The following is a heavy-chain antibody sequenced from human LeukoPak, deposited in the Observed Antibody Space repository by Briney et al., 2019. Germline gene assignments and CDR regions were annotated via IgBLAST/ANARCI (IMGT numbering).Heavy chain of an antibody. CDR2: IYYSGST. V-gene: IGHV4-39*01. CDR1: GGSISSSSYY. CDR3: ARQDGYRYGYGAPIGYYYYMYG. J-gene: IGHJ6*03. Sequence: SETLSLTCTVSGGSISSSSYYWGWIRQPPGKGLEWIGSIYYSGSTYYNPSLKSRVTISVDTSKNQFSLKLSSMTAADTAVYYCARQDGYRYGYGAPIGYYYYMYGWGEGTTVTVSS. D-gene: IGHD5-18*01.